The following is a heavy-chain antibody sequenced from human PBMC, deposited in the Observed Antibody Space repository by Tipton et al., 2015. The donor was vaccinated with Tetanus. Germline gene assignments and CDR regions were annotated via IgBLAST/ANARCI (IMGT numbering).Heavy chain of an antibody. V-gene: IGHV3-21*01. CDR3: ARVLQLERKFDF. Sequence: GSLRLSCAVSGFTFSNYRMNWVRQAPGKGLEWVSSISSTSAYVDYAGSVKGRFTISRDNAKTSLYLQMNSLRAEDSATYYCARVLQLERKFDFWGQGILVTVSS. J-gene: IGHJ4*02. CDR1: GFTFSNYR. CDR2: ISSTSAYV. D-gene: IGHD1-1*01.